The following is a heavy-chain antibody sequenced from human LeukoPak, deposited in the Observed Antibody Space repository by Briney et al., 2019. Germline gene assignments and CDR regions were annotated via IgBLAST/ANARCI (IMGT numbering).Heavy chain of an antibody. J-gene: IGHJ4*02. Sequence: GASVEVSCKASGYTFTSYGISWVRQAPGQGLEWMGWISAYNGNTNYAQKLQGRVTMTTDTSTSTAYMELRSLRSDDTAVYYCARADVLRYFDWLNPFDYWGQGTLVTVSS. CDR2: ISAYNGNT. D-gene: IGHD3-9*01. CDR3: ARADVLRYFDWLNPFDY. V-gene: IGHV1-18*01. CDR1: GYTFTSYG.